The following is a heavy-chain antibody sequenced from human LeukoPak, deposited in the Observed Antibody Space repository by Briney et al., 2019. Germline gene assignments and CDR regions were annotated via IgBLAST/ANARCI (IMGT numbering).Heavy chain of an antibody. Sequence: GGSLRLSCAASGFTFSSYSMNWVRQAPGKGLEWVSSISSSSSYIYYADSVKGRFTISRDNAKNSLYLQMNSLRAEDTAVYYCARDLGQYYDTSDNWFDPWGQGTLVTVSS. CDR3: ARDLGQYYDTSDNWFDP. J-gene: IGHJ5*02. CDR2: ISSSSSYI. D-gene: IGHD3-22*01. CDR1: GFTFSSYS. V-gene: IGHV3-21*01.